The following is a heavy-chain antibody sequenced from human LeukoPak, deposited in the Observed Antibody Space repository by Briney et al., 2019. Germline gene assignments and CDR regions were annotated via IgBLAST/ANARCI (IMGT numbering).Heavy chain of an antibody. J-gene: IGHJ2*01. CDR3: ARRAYYDSSGYSPASGYFDL. Sequence: PSETLSLTCTVSGGSIFSYYWNWIRQPPGKGLEWIGYIYFNGITSYNPSLRSRGTISIATSKNQSSLRLMSVTAADTAIYYCARRAYYDSSGYSPASGYFDLWGRGTLVSVSS. CDR1: GGSIFSYY. CDR2: IYFNGIT. D-gene: IGHD3-22*01. V-gene: IGHV4-59*12.